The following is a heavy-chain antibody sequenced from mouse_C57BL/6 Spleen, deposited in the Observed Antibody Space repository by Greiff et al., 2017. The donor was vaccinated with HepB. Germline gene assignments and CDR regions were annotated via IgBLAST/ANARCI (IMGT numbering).Heavy chain of an antibody. CDR3: AIYYDYDGGYYAMDY. J-gene: IGHJ4*01. D-gene: IGHD2-4*01. CDR2: IYPGDGDT. V-gene: IGHV1-82*01. Sequence: VQLQQSGPELVKPGASVKISCKASGYAFSSSWMNWVKQRPGKGLEWIGRIYPGDGDTNYNGKFKGKATLTADKSSSTAYMQLSSLTSEDSAVYFCAIYYDYDGGYYAMDYWGQGTSVTVSS. CDR1: GYAFSSSW.